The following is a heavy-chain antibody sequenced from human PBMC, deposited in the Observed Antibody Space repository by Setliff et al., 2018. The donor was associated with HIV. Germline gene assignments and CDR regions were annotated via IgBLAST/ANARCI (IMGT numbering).Heavy chain of an antibody. CDR1: GDSINSYY. D-gene: IGHD3-10*01. V-gene: IGHV4-4*07. Sequence: SETLSLTCTVSGDSINSYYWSWIRQPAGKGLEWIGRIYTSGTPNYNPSLKRRVTMSLDTSKNQFSLKLSSVTAADTAVYYCARRVIVLLWFGENTKDAFDIWGQGTMVTVSS. J-gene: IGHJ3*02. CDR3: ARRVIVLLWFGENTKDAFDI. CDR2: IYTSGTP.